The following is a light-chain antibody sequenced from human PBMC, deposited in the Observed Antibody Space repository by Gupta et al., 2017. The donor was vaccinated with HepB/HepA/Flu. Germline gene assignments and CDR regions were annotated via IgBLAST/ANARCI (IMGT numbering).Light chain of an antibody. J-gene: IGLJ2*01. CDR3: SSSTSSITVV. V-gene: IGLV2-14*01. Sequence: SALTPPDSVSGSPGQSITIPCTGTSSDVGGYNYVSWYQQHPGKATKLMIYDVSNRPSWVSNRFSCSKSGITASLTSSGLQAEDEADYYCSSSTSSITVVFGVGSKLTVL. CDR1: SSDVGGYNY. CDR2: DVS.